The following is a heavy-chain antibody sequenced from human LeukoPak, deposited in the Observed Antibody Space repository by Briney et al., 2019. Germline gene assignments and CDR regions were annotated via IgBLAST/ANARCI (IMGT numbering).Heavy chain of an antibody. V-gene: IGHV4-34*01. CDR3: ARGSNWFDP. CDR1: GGSFSGYY. CDR2: INHSGST. Sequence: PSETLSLTCAVYGGSFSGYYWSWIRQPPGKGLEWIGEINHSGSTNYNPSLKSRVTISVDMSKNQFSLKLSSVTAADTAVYYCARGSNWFDPWGQGMLVTVSS. J-gene: IGHJ5*02.